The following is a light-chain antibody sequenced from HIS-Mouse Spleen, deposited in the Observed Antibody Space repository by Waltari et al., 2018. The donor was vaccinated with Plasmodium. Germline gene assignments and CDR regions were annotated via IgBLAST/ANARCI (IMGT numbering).Light chain of an antibody. CDR3: CSYAGSSTWV. CDR1: SSDVGSYNL. CDR2: EGS. V-gene: IGLV2-23*01. Sequence: QSALTQPASVSGSPGQSITISCTGTSSDVGSYNLVSWYQQHPGQAPKLYEGSKRPSGVSNRFSGSKSGNTASLTIAGLQAEDEADYYCCSYAGSSTWVFGGGTKLTVL. J-gene: IGLJ3*02.